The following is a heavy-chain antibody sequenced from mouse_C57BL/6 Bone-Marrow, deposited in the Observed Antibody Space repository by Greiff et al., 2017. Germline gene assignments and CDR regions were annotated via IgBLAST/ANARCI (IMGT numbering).Heavy chain of an antibody. D-gene: IGHD1-1*01. CDR3: TRSLIYYGTNY. V-gene: IGHV14-2*01. CDR1: GFNIKDYY. CDR2: IDPEDGET. Sequence: EVQLQQSGAELVKPGASVKLSCTASGFNIKDYYIHWVKQRTEQGLEWIGRIDPEDGETKYAPNFQDKATITADTSSNTAYLTLSSLTSEDTAVYYCTRSLIYYGTNYWGQGTTLTVSS. J-gene: IGHJ2*01.